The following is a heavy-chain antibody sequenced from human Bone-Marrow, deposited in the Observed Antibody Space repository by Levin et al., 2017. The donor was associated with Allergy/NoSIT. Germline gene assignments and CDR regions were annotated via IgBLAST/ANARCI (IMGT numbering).Heavy chain of an antibody. J-gene: IGHJ4*02. V-gene: IGHV2-70*04. Sequence: ASGPTLVKPTQTLTLTCTFSGFSLGTSGMRVSWIRQPPGKALEWLARIDSTDSKFYSTSLKTRLTISKDTSENQVVLTMTNMDPVDTATYYCARTHDWNRGLDYWGQGTLVTVSS. D-gene: IGHD1-1*01. CDR3: ARTHDWNRGLDY. CDR2: IDSTDSK. CDR1: GFSLGTSGMR.